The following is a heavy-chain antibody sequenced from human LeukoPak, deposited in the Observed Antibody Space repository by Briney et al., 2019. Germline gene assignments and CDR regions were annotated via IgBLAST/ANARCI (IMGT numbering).Heavy chain of an antibody. V-gene: IGHV3-7*01. J-gene: IGHJ4*02. CDR2: IKQDGSEK. CDR3: AREGYYDSSGYSQDWDY. CDR1: GFTFSSYW. Sequence: GGSLRLSCAASGFTFSSYWMSWVRQAPGKGLEWVANIKQDGSEKYYVDSVKGRLTISRDNAKNSLYLQMNSLRAEDTAVYYCAREGYYDSSGYSQDWDYWGQGTLVTVSS. D-gene: IGHD3-22*01.